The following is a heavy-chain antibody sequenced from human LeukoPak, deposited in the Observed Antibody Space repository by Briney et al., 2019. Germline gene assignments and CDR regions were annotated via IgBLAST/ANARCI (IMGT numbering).Heavy chain of an antibody. J-gene: IGHJ3*02. CDR1: GFTFSSYA. V-gene: IGHV3-23*01. CDR2: ISGSGGST. Sequence: GSLRLSCAASGFTFSSYAMSWVRQAPGKGLEWVSAISGSGGSTYYADSVKGRFTISRDNSKNTLYLQMNSLRAEDTAVYYCAKDLRYFDWLLILDAFDIWGQGTMVTVSS. CDR3: AKDLRYFDWLLILDAFDI. D-gene: IGHD3-9*01.